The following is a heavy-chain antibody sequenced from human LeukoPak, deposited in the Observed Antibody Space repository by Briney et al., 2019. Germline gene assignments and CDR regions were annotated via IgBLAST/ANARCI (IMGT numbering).Heavy chain of an antibody. CDR1: GGSISSSNW. V-gene: IGHV4-4*02. CDR3: ARAQVVPAAIWTGFDY. Sequence: PSETLSLTCAVSGGSISSSNWWSWVRQPPGKGLEWIGEIYHSGSTNYNPSLKSRVTISVDTSKNQFSLKLSSVTAADTAVYYCARAQVVPAAIWTGFDYWGQGTLVTVSS. J-gene: IGHJ4*02. D-gene: IGHD2-2*02. CDR2: IYHSGST.